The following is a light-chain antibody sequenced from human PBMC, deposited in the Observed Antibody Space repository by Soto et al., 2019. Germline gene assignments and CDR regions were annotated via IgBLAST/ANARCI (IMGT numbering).Light chain of an antibody. CDR1: ESFASC. V-gene: IGKV1-39*01. Sequence: DIQMYQSPSSLATSVGDRVSITSPASESFASCLNWHQQNPGNVPQLLIQTSSSLQTGVPSRFSSSGSGTDFTRTISSLQPEDFATYYCQQTCSASSPFGQGTTVEIK. CDR3: QQTCSASSP. CDR2: TSS. J-gene: IGKJ1*01.